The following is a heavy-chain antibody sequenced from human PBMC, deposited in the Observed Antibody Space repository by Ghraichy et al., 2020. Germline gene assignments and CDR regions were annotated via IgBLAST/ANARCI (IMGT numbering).Heavy chain of an antibody. CDR2: IGTAGNP. Sequence: GALRLSCAASGFTFSSYDMHWVRQTTGKGLEWVSGIGTAGNPYYAGSVKGRFTISRENAKSSLYLQMNSLSAGDTAVYYCTRSSRGDLWASGLDCWGQGTLVTVSS. CDR3: TRSSRGDLWASGLDC. V-gene: IGHV3-13*05. D-gene: IGHD3-10*01. CDR1: GFTFSSYD. J-gene: IGHJ4*02.